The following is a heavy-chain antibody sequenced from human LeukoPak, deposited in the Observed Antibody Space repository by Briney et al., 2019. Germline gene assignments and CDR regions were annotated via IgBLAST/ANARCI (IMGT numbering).Heavy chain of an antibody. J-gene: IGHJ6*02. CDR3: ARGRCSSTSCYSPLGYYYYYYGMDV. CDR2: INHSGST. V-gene: IGHV4-34*01. CDR1: GGSFSGYY. Sequence: SGTLSLTCAVYGGSFSGYYWSWIRQPPGKGLEWIGEINHSGSTNYNPSLKSRVTISVDTSKNQFSLKLSSVTAADTAVYYCARGRCSSTSCYSPLGYYYYYYGMDVWGQGTTVTVSS. D-gene: IGHD2-2*01.